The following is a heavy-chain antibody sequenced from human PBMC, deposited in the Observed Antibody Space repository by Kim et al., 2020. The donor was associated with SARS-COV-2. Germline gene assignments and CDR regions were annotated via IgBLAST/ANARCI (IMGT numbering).Heavy chain of an antibody. CDR1: GGSFSGYY. D-gene: IGHD2-15*01. Sequence: SETLSLTCAVYGGSFSGYYWSWIRQPPGKGLEWIGEINHSGSTNYNPSLKSRVTISVDTSKNQFSLKLSSVTAADTAVYYCARGGVVVVAATPKRYYDSSGTRYYFDYWGEGALGTVSS. V-gene: IGHV4-34*01. CDR2: INHSGST. CDR3: ARGGVVVVAATPKRYYDSSGTRYYFDY. J-gene: IGHJ4*02.